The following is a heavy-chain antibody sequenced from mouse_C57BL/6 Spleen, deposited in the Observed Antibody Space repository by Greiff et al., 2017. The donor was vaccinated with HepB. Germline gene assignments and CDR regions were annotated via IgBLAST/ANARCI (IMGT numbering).Heavy chain of an antibody. CDR2: IRSKSNNYAT. CDR3: VRGPYYFDY. CDR1: GFSFNTYA. Sequence: EVQLVESGGGLVQPKGSLKLSCAASGFSFNTYAMNWVRQAPGQGLEWVARIRSKSNNYATYYADSVKDRFTISRDDSESMLYLQMNNLKTEDTAMYYCVRGPYYFDYWGQGTTLTVSS. J-gene: IGHJ2*01. V-gene: IGHV10-1*01.